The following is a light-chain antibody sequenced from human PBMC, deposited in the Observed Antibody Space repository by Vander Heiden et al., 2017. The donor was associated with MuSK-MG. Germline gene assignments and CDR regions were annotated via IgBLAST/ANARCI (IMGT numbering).Light chain of an antibody. CDR3: QQSFTTPNT. J-gene: IGKJ4*01. CDR2: AAS. Sequence: DIQMTQSPSPLSAPVGDRVTITCRASANIHSYLNWYQQKPGKAPVLLISAASSLHSGVPSTFSGSGSGTDYTLTINRLQPDHFATYFCQQSFTTPNTFGGGTKVEMK. CDR1: ANIHSY. V-gene: IGKV1-39*01.